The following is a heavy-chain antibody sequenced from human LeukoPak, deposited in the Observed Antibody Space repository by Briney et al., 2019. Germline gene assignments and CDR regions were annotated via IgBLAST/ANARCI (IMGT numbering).Heavy chain of an antibody. CDR2: INQDGSEK. CDR1: GFTFSSHW. J-gene: IGHJ4*02. Sequence: GGSLRLSCAAFGFTFSSHWMSWVRQAPGKGLEWVANINQDGSEKYSVDSVKGRFTISRDNAKNSVYLQMNSLRVEDTAVYYCARDLGSSGYPFDYWGQGTLVTVSS. V-gene: IGHV3-7*01. D-gene: IGHD3-22*01. CDR3: ARDLGSSGYPFDY.